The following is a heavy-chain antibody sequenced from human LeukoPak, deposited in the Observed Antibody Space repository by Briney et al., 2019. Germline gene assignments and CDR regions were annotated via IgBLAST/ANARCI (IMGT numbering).Heavy chain of an antibody. CDR3: ARHSDGGFGEMAFQH. CDR2: VSNSGSI. V-gene: IGHV4-39*01. J-gene: IGHJ4*02. CDR1: GDSTSSSGDY. Sequence: SETLSLTCTVSGDSTSSSGDYWGWIRQPPGKGLQWVASVSNSGSIYYNPSLQSRVTIVADMYKNQVSLKLISVTAADTAVYYCARHSDGGFGEMAFQHWGQGTLVTVSS. D-gene: IGHD3-10*01.